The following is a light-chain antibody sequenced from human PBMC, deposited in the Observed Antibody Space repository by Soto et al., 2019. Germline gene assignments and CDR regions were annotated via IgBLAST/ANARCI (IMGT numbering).Light chain of an antibody. Sequence: DIQMTQSPSFVSASVGDRVTITCRASQGISRWLACYQQRPGKAPELLIYGASSLQSGVPSRVSGSGSGTDLILTISGLQPEDFATYDCQQANSFPLTCGQGTRLEIK. CDR2: GAS. CDR3: QQANSFPLT. V-gene: IGKV1-12*01. CDR1: QGISRW. J-gene: IGKJ5*01.